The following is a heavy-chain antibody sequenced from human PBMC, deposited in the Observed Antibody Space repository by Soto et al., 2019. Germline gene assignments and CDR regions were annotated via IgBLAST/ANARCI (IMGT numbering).Heavy chain of an antibody. CDR2: ISYDGSNK. V-gene: IGHV3-30-3*01. CDR1: GFTFSSYA. Sequence: QVQLVESGGGVVQPGRSLRLSCAASGFTFSSYAMHWVRQAPGKGLEWVAVISYDGSNKYYADSVKGRFTISRDNSKNTLYLQMNSLRAEDTAVYYCARNYDFWSGQSCYFDYWGQGTLVTVSS. D-gene: IGHD3-3*01. CDR3: ARNYDFWSGQSCYFDY. J-gene: IGHJ4*02.